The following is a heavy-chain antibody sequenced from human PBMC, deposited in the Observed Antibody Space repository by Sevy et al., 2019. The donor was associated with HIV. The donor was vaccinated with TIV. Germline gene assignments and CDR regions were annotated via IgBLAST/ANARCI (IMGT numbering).Heavy chain of an antibody. CDR3: VSLFLSYRSGWSYFDY. CDR2: IFSSGST. J-gene: IGHJ4*02. CDR1: GFTVNDKY. D-gene: IGHD6-19*01. V-gene: IGHV3-66*02. Sequence: GESLKISCAISGFTVNDKYIIWVRQAPGKGLEWVSVIFSSGSTYYADSAKDGFTISRDNSKNTVDLQMNSVRAEDTAVYYCVSLFLSYRSGWSYFDYWGQGTLVTVSS.